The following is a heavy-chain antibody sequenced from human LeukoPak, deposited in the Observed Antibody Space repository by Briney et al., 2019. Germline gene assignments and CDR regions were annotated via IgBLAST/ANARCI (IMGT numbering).Heavy chain of an antibody. D-gene: IGHD3-10*01. J-gene: IGHJ5*02. V-gene: IGHV1-18*01. CDR2: ISGYSGNT. CDR3: ARAGPMVRGVALPLNWFDP. CDR1: GYTFSSYG. Sequence: ASVTVSCKASGYTFSSYGISWVRQAPGQGLEWMGWISGYSGNTMYAQKLQGRVTMTTDTSTSTAYMELRSLRSDDTAVYYCARAGPMVRGVALPLNWFDPWGQGTLVTVSS.